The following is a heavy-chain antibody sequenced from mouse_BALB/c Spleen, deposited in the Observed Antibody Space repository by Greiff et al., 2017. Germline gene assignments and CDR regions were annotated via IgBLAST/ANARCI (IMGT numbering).Heavy chain of an antibody. V-gene: IGHV2-2*02. CDR3: AREGDYDGIYYAMDY. Sequence: VQLQESGPGLVQPSQSLSITCTASGFSLTSYGVHWVRQSPGKGLEWLGVIWSGGSTDYNAAFISRLSISKDNSKSQVFFKMNSLQANDTAIYYCAREGDYDGIYYAMDYWGQGTSVTVSS. J-gene: IGHJ4*01. CDR2: IWSGGST. D-gene: IGHD2-4*01. CDR1: GFSLTSYG.